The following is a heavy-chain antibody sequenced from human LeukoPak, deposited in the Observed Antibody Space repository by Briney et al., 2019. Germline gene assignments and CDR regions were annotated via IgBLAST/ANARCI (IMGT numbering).Heavy chain of an antibody. J-gene: IGHJ5*02. CDR3: ARVLSGSGSYLWWFGP. CDR2: IDYSGGFT. D-gene: IGHD3-10*01. Sequence: GSLRLSCAGSGFTFDDFAMRWVRQAPGKGLEWVSSIDYSGGFTKYADSVKGRFTISRDNAKNSLYLQMNSLRAEDTALYYCARVLSGSGSYLWWFGPWGQGTLVTVSS. V-gene: IGHV3-20*04. CDR1: GFTFDDFA.